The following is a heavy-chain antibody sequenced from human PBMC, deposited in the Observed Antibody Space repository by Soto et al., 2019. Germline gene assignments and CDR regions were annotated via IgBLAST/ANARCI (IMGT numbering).Heavy chain of an antibody. Sequence: QVQLQESGPGLVKPSGTLSLTCAVSGGSISSTNWWSWVRQPPGKGLEGIGESYHSGSTNYNTSHKSRVTISVDKSKNQFSLKLRSVPAADTAVYYCARVCDFRSAWVGYWCQGTLVSVPS. CDR2: SYHSGST. D-gene: IGHD2-21*02. CDR3: ARVCDFRSAWVGY. J-gene: IGHJ4*02. V-gene: IGHV4-4*02. CDR1: GGSISSTNW.